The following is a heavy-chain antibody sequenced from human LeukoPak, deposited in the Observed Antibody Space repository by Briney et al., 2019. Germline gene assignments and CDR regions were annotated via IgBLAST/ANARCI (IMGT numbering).Heavy chain of an antibody. CDR3: ARYFSGFDY. Sequence: GGSLRLSCAASGFTFRSYGIHWVRQAPGKGLEWVALIWYDGTNKYYADSVKGRFTISRGDSKNTVYLQMNSLRAEDTAVYYCARYFSGFDYWGQGTLVTVAS. V-gene: IGHV3-33*01. J-gene: IGHJ4*02. CDR2: IWYDGTNK. CDR1: GFTFRSYG. D-gene: IGHD2-15*01.